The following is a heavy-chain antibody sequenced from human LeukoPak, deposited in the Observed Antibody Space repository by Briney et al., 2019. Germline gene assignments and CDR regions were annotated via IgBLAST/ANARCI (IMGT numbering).Heavy chain of an antibody. V-gene: IGHV4-34*01. CDR3: ARREGDILTGSIVRVYYFDY. CDR1: GGSFSGYY. Sequence: SETLSLTCAVYGGSFSGYYWSWIRQPPGKGLEWIGEINHSGSTNYNPSLKSRVTISVDTSKNQFSLKLSSATAADTAVYYCARREGDILTGSIVRVYYFDYWGQGTLVTVSS. D-gene: IGHD3-9*01. J-gene: IGHJ4*02. CDR2: INHSGST.